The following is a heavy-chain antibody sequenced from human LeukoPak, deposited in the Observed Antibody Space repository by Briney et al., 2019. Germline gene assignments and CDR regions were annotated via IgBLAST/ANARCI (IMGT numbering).Heavy chain of an antibody. CDR1: GGSISSSSYY. CDR3: ARQVDLHYCSSTSCYTGPRGLTRPGQQYYFDY. D-gene: IGHD2-2*02. Sequence: SETLSLTCTVSGGSISSSSYYWGWIRQPPGKGLEWIGSIYYSGSTYYNPSLKSRVTISVDTSKNQFSLKLSSVTAADTAVYYCARQVDLHYCSSTSCYTGPRGLTRPGQQYYFDYWGQGTLVTVSS. V-gene: IGHV4-39*01. J-gene: IGHJ4*02. CDR2: IYYSGST.